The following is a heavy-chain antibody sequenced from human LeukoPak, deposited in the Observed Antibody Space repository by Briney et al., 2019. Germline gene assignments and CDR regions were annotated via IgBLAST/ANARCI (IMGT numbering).Heavy chain of an antibody. CDR2: IYYSGST. CDR1: GGSISSSSYY. Sequence: PSETLSLTCTVSGGSISSSSYYWGWIRQPPGKGLAWIGSIYYSGSTYYNPSLKSRVTISVDTSKNQFSLKLSSVTAADTAVYYCARHALGDYVNYWGQGTLVTVSS. D-gene: IGHD2-21*01. V-gene: IGHV4-39*01. J-gene: IGHJ4*02. CDR3: ARHALGDYVNY.